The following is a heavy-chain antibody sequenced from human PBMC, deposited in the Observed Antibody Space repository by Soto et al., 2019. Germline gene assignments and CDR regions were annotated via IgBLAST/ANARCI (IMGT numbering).Heavy chain of an antibody. D-gene: IGHD4-17*01. CDR1: GFTFSSYA. CDR3: ARDYGDYAGDY. Sequence: GGSLRLSCAASGFTFSSYAMHWVRQAPGKGLEWVAVISYDGSNKYYADSVKGRFTISRDNSKNTLYLQMNSLRAEDTAVYYCARDYGDYAGDYWGQGTLVTVSS. J-gene: IGHJ4*02. CDR2: ISYDGSNK. V-gene: IGHV3-30-3*01.